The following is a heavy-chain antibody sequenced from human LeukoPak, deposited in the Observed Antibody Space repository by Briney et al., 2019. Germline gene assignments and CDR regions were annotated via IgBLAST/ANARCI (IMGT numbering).Heavy chain of an antibody. CDR2: INPNSGGT. CDR1: GYTFTGYY. J-gene: IGHJ5*02. D-gene: IGHD3-16*01. Sequence: GASVKVSCKASGYTFTGYYMHWVRQAPGQGLEWMGWINPNSGGTNYAQKFQGRVTMTRDTSISTAYMELSRLRSDGTAVYYCARDQGGAVTNWFDPWGQGTLVTVSS. CDR3: ARDQGGAVTNWFDP. V-gene: IGHV1-2*02.